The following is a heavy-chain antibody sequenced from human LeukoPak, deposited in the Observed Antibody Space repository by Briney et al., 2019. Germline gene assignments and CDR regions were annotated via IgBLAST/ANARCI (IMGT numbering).Heavy chain of an antibody. CDR3: AKVISELLWFGEPTGGYFDY. D-gene: IGHD3-10*01. Sequence: GGSLRLSCAASGFTFNTYVMSWVRQAPGKGLEWVSAISGSGGSTYYADSVKGRFTISRDNSKNTLYLQMNSLRAEDTAVYYCAKVISELLWFGEPTGGYFDYWGQGTLVTVSS. V-gene: IGHV3-23*01. J-gene: IGHJ4*02. CDR1: GFTFNTYV. CDR2: ISGSGGST.